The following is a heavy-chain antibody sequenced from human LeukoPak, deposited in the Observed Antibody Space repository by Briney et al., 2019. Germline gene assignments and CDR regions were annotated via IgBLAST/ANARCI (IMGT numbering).Heavy chain of an antibody. CDR3: ARGRWVNTVTDWFDP. Sequence: ASVKVSCKASGYSFTSYDINWVRQATGQGLEWMGWMNPNRGDTGYAQKFQGRVTITRNTSISTAYMELSSLRSEDTAVYYCARGRWVNTVTDWFDPWGQGSLVTVSS. V-gene: IGHV1-8*03. J-gene: IGHJ5*02. CDR1: GYSFTSYD. CDR2: MNPNRGDT. D-gene: IGHD4-17*01.